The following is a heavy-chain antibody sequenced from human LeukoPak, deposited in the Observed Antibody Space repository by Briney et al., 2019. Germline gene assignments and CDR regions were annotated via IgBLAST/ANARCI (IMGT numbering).Heavy chain of an antibody. CDR1: GFTFSSYA. V-gene: IGHV3-30*04. Sequence: PGGSLRLSCTASGFTFSSYAMHWVRQAPGKGLEWVAVISYDGSNKYYADSVKGRFTISRDNSKNTLYLQMNSLRAEDTAVYYCARLWSFGHYFDYWGQGTLVTVSS. D-gene: IGHD2-21*01. CDR3: ARLWSFGHYFDY. J-gene: IGHJ4*02. CDR2: ISYDGSNK.